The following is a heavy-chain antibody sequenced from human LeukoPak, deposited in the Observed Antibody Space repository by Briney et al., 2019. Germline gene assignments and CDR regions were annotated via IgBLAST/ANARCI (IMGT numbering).Heavy chain of an antibody. CDR3: ARGGFSGGHTYDY. D-gene: IGHD6-19*01. V-gene: IGHV3-30*04. CDR2: ISYDGGDI. Sequence: GGSLRLSCGASGYIFSNYAVHWVRQAPGKGLEWVAFISYDGGDIHYADSVKGRFTISRDNSKNTLYLQMNSLRNEDTAVYYCARGGFSGGHTYDYWGQGTLVIVSS. CDR1: GYIFSNYA. J-gene: IGHJ4*02.